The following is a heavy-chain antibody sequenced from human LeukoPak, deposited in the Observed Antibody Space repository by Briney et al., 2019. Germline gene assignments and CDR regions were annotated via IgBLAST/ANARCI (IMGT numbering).Heavy chain of an antibody. Sequence: GGSLRLSCAASGFTFSSSWMHWVRQAPGKGLVWVSRINHDGSTTNYVDSVKGRFTISRDNAKNALYPQMNSLTAEDTAVFYRVRDRFYGMDVWGQGTTVTVSS. J-gene: IGHJ6*02. CDR2: INHDGSTT. CDR1: GFTFSSSW. V-gene: IGHV3-74*01. CDR3: VRDRFYGMDV.